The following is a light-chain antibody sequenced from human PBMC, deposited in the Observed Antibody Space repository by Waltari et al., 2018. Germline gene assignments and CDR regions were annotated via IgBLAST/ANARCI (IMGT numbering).Light chain of an antibody. Sequence: QSALTQPPSASGSPGQPVTISSPGHSSDVGGYKYVSWYQQHPGKAPQLMIFEVSKRPSGVPDRFSGSKSGNTASLTVSGLQAEDEADYYCCSYAFSSNWVFGGGTKLTVL. CDR3: CSYAFSSNWV. J-gene: IGLJ3*02. CDR2: EVS. CDR1: SSDVGGYKY. V-gene: IGLV2-8*01.